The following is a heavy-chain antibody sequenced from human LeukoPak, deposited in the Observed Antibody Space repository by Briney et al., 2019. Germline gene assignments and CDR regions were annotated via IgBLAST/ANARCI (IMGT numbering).Heavy chain of an antibody. CDR1: GFTFSSHW. CDR3: ASRIAAAARFDY. J-gene: IGHJ4*02. Sequence: PGGSLRLSCAASGFTFSSHWMSLVRQAPGKGLEWVANIKQDGSEKDYVDSVKCRFTISRDNAKNSLYLQMNSLRAEDTAIYYCASRIAAAARFDYWGQGTLVTVSS. D-gene: IGHD6-13*01. CDR2: IKQDGSEK. V-gene: IGHV3-7*05.